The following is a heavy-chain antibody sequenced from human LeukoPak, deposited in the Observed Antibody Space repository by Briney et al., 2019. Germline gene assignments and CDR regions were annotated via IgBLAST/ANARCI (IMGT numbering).Heavy chain of an antibody. D-gene: IGHD2-21*02. CDR3: AKSSVVVTAIPYYFDY. Sequence: PSGGSLRLSCAASGFTFSSYAMSWVRQAPGKGLEWVSAISGSGGSTYYADSVKGRFTISRDNSKNTLDLQMNSLRAEDTAVYYCAKSSVVVTAIPYYFDYWGQGTLVTVSS. CDR2: ISGSGGST. J-gene: IGHJ4*02. V-gene: IGHV3-23*01. CDR1: GFTFSSYA.